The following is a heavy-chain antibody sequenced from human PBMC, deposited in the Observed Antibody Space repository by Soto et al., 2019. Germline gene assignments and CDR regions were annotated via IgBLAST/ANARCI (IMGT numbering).Heavy chain of an antibody. CDR2: IIPMFGIA. D-gene: IGHD2-8*01. Sequence: QVQLVQSGAEVKKPGSSVNVSCKASGGTFSSYVFSWVRQAPGQGLEWMGGIIPMFGIANYAQKFQGTVTITADKSTSTAYMELSSLRSEDTAVYYCARGVECRGYCINKPTWFDPWGQGTLVSVSS. CDR1: GGTFSSYV. CDR3: ARGVECRGYCINKPTWFDP. V-gene: IGHV1-69*17. J-gene: IGHJ5*02.